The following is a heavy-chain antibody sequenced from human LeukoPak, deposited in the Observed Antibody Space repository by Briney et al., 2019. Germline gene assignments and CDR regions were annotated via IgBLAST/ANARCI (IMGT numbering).Heavy chain of an antibody. D-gene: IGHD2-2*01. Sequence: EASVKVSCKASGGTFSSYAISWVRQAPGQGLEWMGRIIPILGIANYAQKFQGRVTITADKSSSTAYMELSSLRSEDTAVYYCARSLHQLLPLQDYYYGMDVWGQGTTVTSP. J-gene: IGHJ6*02. CDR2: IIPILGIA. CDR3: ARSLHQLLPLQDYYYGMDV. CDR1: GGTFSSYA. V-gene: IGHV1-69*04.